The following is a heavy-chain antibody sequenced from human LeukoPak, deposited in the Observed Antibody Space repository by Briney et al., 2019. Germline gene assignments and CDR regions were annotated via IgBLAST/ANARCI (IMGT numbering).Heavy chain of an antibody. D-gene: IGHD6-6*01. CDR3: AKASSTYGYYYYYGMDV. Sequence: GRSLRLSCAASGSTFDDYAMHWVRQASGKGLEWVSGISWNSGITGYADSVKGRFTISRDNADNSLYLQMNSLRAEDTALYYCAKASSTYGYYYYYGMDVWGQGTTVTVSS. V-gene: IGHV3-9*01. CDR1: GSTFDDYA. CDR2: ISWNSGIT. J-gene: IGHJ6*02.